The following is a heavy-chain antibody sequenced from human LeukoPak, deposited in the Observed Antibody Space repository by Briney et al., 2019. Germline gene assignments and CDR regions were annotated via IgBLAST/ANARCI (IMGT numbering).Heavy chain of an antibody. CDR2: IYSSGTT. J-gene: IGHJ4*02. D-gene: IGHD1-7*01. Sequence: SETLSLTCTVSGVSLNSGDYYWGWIRQSPGKSLEGIGNIYSSGTTYYNPSLKSRVIISMDTSRNQFSLNLRSVTAADTAVYFCTRQLGTATTSVVDYWGQGTLVTVSS. CDR3: TRQLGTATTSVVDY. V-gene: IGHV4-39*01. CDR1: GVSLNSGDYY.